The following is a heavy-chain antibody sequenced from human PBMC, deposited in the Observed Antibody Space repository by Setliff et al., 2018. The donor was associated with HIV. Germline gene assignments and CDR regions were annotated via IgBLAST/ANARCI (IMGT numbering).Heavy chain of an antibody. Sequence: PSETLSLTCAVYGGSFSGHYWSWIRQPPGKGLEWIGYIYTSGSTKYNPSLNSRVTISVDTSKNQFSLKLSSVTAADTAVYYCASTASGWFDAFDIWGQGTMVTVSS. V-gene: IGHV4-4*08. CDR1: GGSFSGHY. CDR2: IYTSGST. CDR3: ASTASGWFDAFDI. J-gene: IGHJ3*02. D-gene: IGHD6-19*01.